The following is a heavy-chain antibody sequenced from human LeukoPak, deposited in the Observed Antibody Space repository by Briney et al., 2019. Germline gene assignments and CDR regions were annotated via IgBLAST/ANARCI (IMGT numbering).Heavy chain of an antibody. CDR1: GYTFTSYG. Sequence: ASVKVSCKASGYTFTSYGISWVRQAPGQGLEWMGWFSAYNGNTNYAQKLQGRVTMTTDTSTSTAYMELRSLRSDDTAVYYCARDLDCSSTSCYPYYFDYWGQGTLVTVSS. V-gene: IGHV1-18*01. J-gene: IGHJ4*02. CDR2: FSAYNGNT. CDR3: ARDLDCSSTSCYPYYFDY. D-gene: IGHD2-2*01.